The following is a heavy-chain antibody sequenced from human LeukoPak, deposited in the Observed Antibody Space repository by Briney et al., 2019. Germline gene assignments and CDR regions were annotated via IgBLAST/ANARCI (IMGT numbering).Heavy chain of an antibody. V-gene: IGHV3-48*03. J-gene: IGHJ4*02. CDR2: ISSSGSTI. CDR3: ARLRWEQTGYSSDY. CDR1: GFTFSSYE. D-gene: IGHD4-23*01. Sequence: PGGSLRLSCAASGFTFSSYEMNWVRQAPGKGLEWVSYISSSGSTIYYADSVKGRFTISRDNAENSLYLQMNSLRAEDTAVFYCARLRWEQTGYSSDYWGQGTLVTVSS.